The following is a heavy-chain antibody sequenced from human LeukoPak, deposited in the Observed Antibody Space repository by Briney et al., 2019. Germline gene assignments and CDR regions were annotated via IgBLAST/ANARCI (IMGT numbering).Heavy chain of an antibody. Sequence: GRSLRLSCAASGFTFSSYAMHWVRQAPGKGLKWVAVISYDGSNKYYADSVKGRFTISRDNSKNTLYLQMNSLRAEDTAVYYCAKDPGYSSSWYYFDYWGQGTLVTVSS. CDR1: GFTFSSYA. CDR2: ISYDGSNK. V-gene: IGHV3-30*04. D-gene: IGHD6-13*01. CDR3: AKDPGYSSSWYYFDY. J-gene: IGHJ4*02.